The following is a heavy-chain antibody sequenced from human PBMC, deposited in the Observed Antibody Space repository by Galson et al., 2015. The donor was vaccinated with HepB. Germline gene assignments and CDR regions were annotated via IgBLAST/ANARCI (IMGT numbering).Heavy chain of an antibody. D-gene: IGHD6-6*01. CDR3: AREYSSSSGRAFDI. J-gene: IGHJ3*02. V-gene: IGHV3-48*01. CDR2: ISSSTSTI. CDR1: GFTFSTYS. Sequence: SLRLSCAASGFTFSTYSMTWVRQAPGKGLEWLSYISSSTSTIYYADSVKGRFTITRDNAKNSLYLQMNSLRADDTAVYYCAREYSSSSGRAFDIWGQGTMVTVSS.